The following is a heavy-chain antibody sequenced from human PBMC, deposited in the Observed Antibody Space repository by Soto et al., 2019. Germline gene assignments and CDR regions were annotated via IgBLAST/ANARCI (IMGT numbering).Heavy chain of an antibody. Sequence: SETLSLTCTVSGGSITSGGYYWSWIRQPPGKGLEWIGEINHSGSTNYNPSLKSRVTISVDTSKNQFSLKLSSVTAADTAVYYCARFKAGYSSSWPARTGKNWFEPWGQGTLVTVSS. CDR2: INHSGST. CDR1: GGSITSGGYY. CDR3: ARFKAGYSSSWPARTGKNWFEP. D-gene: IGHD6-13*01. V-gene: IGHV4-34*01. J-gene: IGHJ5*02.